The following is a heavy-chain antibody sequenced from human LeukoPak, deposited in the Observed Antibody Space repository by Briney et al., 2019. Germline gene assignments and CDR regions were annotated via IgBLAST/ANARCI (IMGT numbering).Heavy chain of an antibody. D-gene: IGHD1-14*01. CDR1: GYTFTSYG. CDR3: ARDGRTNWFGP. J-gene: IGHJ5*02. V-gene: IGHV1-18*01. CDR2: ISAYNGNT. Sequence: ASVMVSCKASGYTFTSYGISWVRQAPGQGLEWMGWISAYNGNTNYAQKLQGRVTMTTDTSTSTAYMELGSLRSDDAAVYYCARDGRTNWFGPWGQGTLVTVSS.